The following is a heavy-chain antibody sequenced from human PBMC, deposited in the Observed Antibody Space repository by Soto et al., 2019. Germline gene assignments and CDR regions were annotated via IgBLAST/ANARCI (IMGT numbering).Heavy chain of an antibody. Sequence: EVQLVESGGGLVQPGRSLRLSCAASGFTFDDYAMHWVRQAPGKGLEWVSGISWNSGSIGYADSVMGRFTISRDNAKNSLYLQMNSLRAEDTALYYCAKDKTLSGWYAFDYWGQGTLVTVSS. J-gene: IGHJ4*02. D-gene: IGHD6-19*01. CDR3: AKDKTLSGWYAFDY. CDR2: ISWNSGSI. CDR1: GFTFDDYA. V-gene: IGHV3-9*01.